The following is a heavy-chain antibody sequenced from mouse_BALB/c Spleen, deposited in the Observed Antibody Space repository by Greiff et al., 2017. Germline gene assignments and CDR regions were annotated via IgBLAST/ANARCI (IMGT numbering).Heavy chain of an antibody. J-gene: IGHJ3*01. CDR3: ARANWELFAD. D-gene: IGHD4-1*01. CDR1: GFNIKDTY. CDR2: IDPANGNT. Sequence: DVHLVESGAELVKPGASVKLSCTASGFNIKDTYMHWVKQRPEQGLEWIGRIDPANGNTKYDPKFQGKATITADTSSNTAYLQLSSLTSEDTAVYYCARANWELFADGGQGTLVTVSA. V-gene: IGHV14-3*02.